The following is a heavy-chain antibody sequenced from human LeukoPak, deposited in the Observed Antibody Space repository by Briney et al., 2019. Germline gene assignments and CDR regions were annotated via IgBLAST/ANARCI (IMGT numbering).Heavy chain of an antibody. V-gene: IGHV3-30*04. CDR2: ISYDGSNK. CDR1: GFMFSSYA. Sequence: GGSLRLSCAASGFMFSSYAMHWVRQAPGKGLEWVAVISYDGSNKYYADSVKGRFTISRDNSKNTLYLQMNSLRAEDTAVYYCARDWDDYGDYGGFDYWGQGTLVTVSS. J-gene: IGHJ4*02. D-gene: IGHD4-17*01. CDR3: ARDWDDYGDYGGFDY.